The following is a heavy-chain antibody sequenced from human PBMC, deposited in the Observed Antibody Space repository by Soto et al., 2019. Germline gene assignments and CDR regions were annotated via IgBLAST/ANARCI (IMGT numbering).Heavy chain of an antibody. V-gene: IGHV1-69*01. Sequence: QVQLVQSGSEVKKPGSSVKVSCKASGGTFTSYAISWVRQAPGQGLEGMGGIIPVLGTTTYSETFQGRLTFTADESTTTAYMELSSLTSDDTAIYYCAREDYGSGHPGADYYGLDVWGQGTTVIVSS. D-gene: IGHD3-10*01. J-gene: IGHJ6*02. CDR1: GGTFTSYA. CDR2: IIPVLGTT. CDR3: AREDYGSGHPGADYYGLDV.